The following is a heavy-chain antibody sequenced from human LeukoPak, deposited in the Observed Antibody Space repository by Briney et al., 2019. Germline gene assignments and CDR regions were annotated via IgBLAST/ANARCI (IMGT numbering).Heavy chain of an antibody. D-gene: IGHD3-10*01. CDR3: ARSTFGDLFFDY. CDR2: IYYSGST. V-gene: IGHV4-39*07. CDR1: GGSISSSSYY. J-gene: IGHJ4*02. Sequence: KPSETLSLTCTVSGGSISSSSYYWGWIRQPPGKGLEWIGSIYYSGSTYYNPSLKSRVTISVDTSKNQFSLKLSSVTAADTAVYYCARSTFGDLFFDYWGQGTLVTVSS.